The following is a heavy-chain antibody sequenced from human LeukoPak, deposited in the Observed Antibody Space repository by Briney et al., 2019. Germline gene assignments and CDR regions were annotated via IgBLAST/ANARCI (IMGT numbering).Heavy chain of an antibody. D-gene: IGHD6-13*01. CDR1: GFTLSGYS. J-gene: IGHJ4*02. Sequence: PGGSLRLSCVASGFTLSGYSMNWVRQAPAKGLEWVSYISPRSSDIFYADCVKCRFAISRDNAKNSLYLKMSSLRDEDTAVYYCARAAYSSSPDYWGQGSLVTVSS. V-gene: IGHV3-48*02. CDR2: ISPRSSDI. CDR3: ARAAYSSSPDY.